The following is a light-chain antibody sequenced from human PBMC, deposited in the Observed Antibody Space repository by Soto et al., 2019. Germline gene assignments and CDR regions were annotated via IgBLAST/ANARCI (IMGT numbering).Light chain of an antibody. CDR2: GVS. CDR1: SSDVGRYNY. V-gene: IGLV2-14*01. CDR3: NSYAGNSYV. J-gene: IGLJ1*01. Sequence: QSVLNHPASVSGSPGQSITISCSGTSSDVGRYNYVSWYQQFPGKAPKLIIYGVSNRPSGVSNRFSGSKSGNTASLTISGLQAEDEADYYCNSYAGNSYVFGTGTKVTV.